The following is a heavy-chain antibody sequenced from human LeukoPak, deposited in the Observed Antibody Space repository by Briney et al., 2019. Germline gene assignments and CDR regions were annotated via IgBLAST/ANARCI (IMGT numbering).Heavy chain of an antibody. V-gene: IGHV3-21*01. CDR1: GFTFSSYS. CDR3: ARGAYYDFWSGSTPLDY. CDR2: ISSSSSYI. D-gene: IGHD3-3*01. J-gene: IGHJ4*02. Sequence: GGSLRLSCAASGFTFSSYSMNWVRQAPGKGLEWVSSISSSSSYIYYADSVKGRFTISRDNAKNSLYLQMNNLRAEDTAVYYCARGAYYDFWSGSTPLDYWGQGTLVTVSS.